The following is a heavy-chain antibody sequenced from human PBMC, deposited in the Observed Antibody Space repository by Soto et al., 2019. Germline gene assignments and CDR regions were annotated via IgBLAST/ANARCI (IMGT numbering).Heavy chain of an antibody. Sequence: SETLSLTCTVSGGSISNYYWSWIRQPPGKGLEWIGYIYYSGNTNYNPSLKSRVTISVDTSKNQFSLKLSSVTAADTAIYYCTRGGDPYKTGHWGQGTLVTVSS. CDR2: IYYSGNT. CDR3: TRGGDPYKTGH. CDR1: GGSISNYY. J-gene: IGHJ4*02. D-gene: IGHD2-21*01. V-gene: IGHV4-59*08.